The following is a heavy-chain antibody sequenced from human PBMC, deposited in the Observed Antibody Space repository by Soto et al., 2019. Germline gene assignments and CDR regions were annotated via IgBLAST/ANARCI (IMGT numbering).Heavy chain of an antibody. J-gene: IGHJ4*02. V-gene: IGHV4-39*01. D-gene: IGHD3-10*01. CDR3: AGHPTKTIIRYYATNYFDS. CDR1: GDSISSGTSY. Sequence: SSETLSLTCSVSGDSISSGTSYWGWVRQPPGKGLEWIGSTYYSGSSHYNPSLKSRVIISVDMSKNQFSLNLSSTTAADTAVYYCAGHPTKTIIRYYATNYFDSWGQGNLVTVS. CDR2: TYYSGSS.